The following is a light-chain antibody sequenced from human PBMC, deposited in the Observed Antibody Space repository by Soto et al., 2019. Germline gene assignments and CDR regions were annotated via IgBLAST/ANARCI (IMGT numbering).Light chain of an antibody. Sequence: EIVLTQSPGTLSLSPGERATLSCRASQSVSSSYLAWYQQKPGQAPRLLIYGASTRATGIPARFSGSGSGTDFTLTLSRMQSEDFALYYSQQHNNCPTWACCQGTKVDIK. CDR1: QSVSSSY. CDR2: GAS. CDR3: QQHNNCPTWA. V-gene: IGKV3-15*01. J-gene: IGKJ1*01.